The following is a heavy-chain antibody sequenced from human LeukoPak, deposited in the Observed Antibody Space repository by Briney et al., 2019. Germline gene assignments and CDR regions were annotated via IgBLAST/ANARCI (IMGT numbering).Heavy chain of an antibody. CDR3: TRRIRPSTFDF. Sequence: SETLSLTCTVSGGSISSYYWSWLRQPPGKGLEWIGYIYYSGCTNYNPSLTSRVTITVDPSKDLFSLKLSSVTAADTAVYYCTRRIRPSTFDFWGQGTLVTVSS. D-gene: IGHD1-26*01. J-gene: IGHJ4*02. V-gene: IGHV4-59*01. CDR2: IYYSGCT. CDR1: GGSISSYY.